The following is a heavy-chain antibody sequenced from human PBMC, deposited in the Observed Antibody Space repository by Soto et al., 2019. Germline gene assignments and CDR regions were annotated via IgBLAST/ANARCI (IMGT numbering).Heavy chain of an antibody. J-gene: IGHJ4*02. Sequence: QITLNESGPTPVNPRQNLTLSCTSSGVSLTTSRVGVSWISQSPGKAPEWLALINWDADKPYRPSLKTRLTITKDTTKNQEDLTMADLVHANTATYDCAHRVFRTVVGLATTTAIDFDVWGQGTPVAVSS. V-gene: IGHV2-5*02. CDR3: AHRVFRTVVGLATTTAIDFDV. CDR1: GVSLTTSRVG. D-gene: IGHD5-12*01. CDR2: INWDADK.